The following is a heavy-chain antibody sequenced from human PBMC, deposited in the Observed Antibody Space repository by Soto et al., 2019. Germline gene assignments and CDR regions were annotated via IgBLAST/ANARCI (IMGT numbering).Heavy chain of an antibody. CDR1: GGSISSSNW. J-gene: IGHJ5*02. V-gene: IGHV4-4*02. D-gene: IGHD6-13*01. CDR3: ARAGYSSSWYRS. CDR2: IYHSGST. Sequence: SETLSLTCAVSGGSISSSNWWSWVRQPPGKGLEWIGEIYHSGSTNYNPSLKSRVTISVDKSKNQFSLKLSSVTAADTAVYYCARAGYSSSWYRSWGQGTLVTAPQ.